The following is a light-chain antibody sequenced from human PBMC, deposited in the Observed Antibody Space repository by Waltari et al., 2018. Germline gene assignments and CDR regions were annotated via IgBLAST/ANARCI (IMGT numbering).Light chain of an antibody. CDR2: AVS. Sequence: HSALTQPASVSGSPGQSITLSCTGTRSDVGGYNYVSWYQHHPCTVPKPMIFAVSNRPSGVSKRVSGSKSGNTASLTVSGLQAEDEADYYCSSYISSDTLELFGGGTSLTVL. CDR3: SSYISSDTLEL. CDR1: RSDVGGYNY. J-gene: IGLJ2*01. V-gene: IGLV2-14*03.